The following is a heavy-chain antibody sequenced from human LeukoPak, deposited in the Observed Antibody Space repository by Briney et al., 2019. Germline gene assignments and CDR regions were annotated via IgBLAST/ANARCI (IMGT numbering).Heavy chain of an antibody. CDR2: IKQDGTEK. V-gene: IGHV3-7*01. CDR3: AREGQAAVDY. Sequence: GGSLRLSCAASGFTFNTYAMSWVRQAPGKGLEWVANIKQDGTEKYYVDSVKGRFTISRDNAKNSLYLQMNSLRAEDTAVYYCAREGQAAVDYWGQGTLVTVSS. CDR1: GFTFNTYA. D-gene: IGHD6-13*01. J-gene: IGHJ4*02.